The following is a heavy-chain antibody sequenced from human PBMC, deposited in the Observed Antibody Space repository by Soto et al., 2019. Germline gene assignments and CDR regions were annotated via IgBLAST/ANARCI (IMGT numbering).Heavy chain of an antibody. Sequence: GGSLRLSCAASGFTFSSSAISWVRQAPGKGLEWVSAVSADGQGIYYADSVRGRFTISRDNSKNTVFLHMDSLSAEDTAVYYCAKDRHYPRDYFHYWGQGTLVTVSS. J-gene: IGHJ4*02. V-gene: IGHV3-23*01. CDR3: AKDRHYPRDYFHY. D-gene: IGHD3-10*01. CDR2: VSADGQGI. CDR1: GFTFSSSA.